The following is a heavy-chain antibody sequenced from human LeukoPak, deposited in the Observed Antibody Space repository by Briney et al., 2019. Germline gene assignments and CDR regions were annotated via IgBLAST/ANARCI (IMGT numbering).Heavy chain of an antibody. CDR1: GYTFTSYA. CDR3: ARSYKGVVITYSFDY. V-gene: IGHV7-4-1*02. J-gene: IGHJ4*02. Sequence: ASVNVSCKASGYTFTSYAMDWVRQAPGQGLEWVGWINTKTGNPTYDQGFTGSFVSSFDTSVSTAYLQISSLKAEDTAVYYCARSYKGVVITYSFDYWGQGTLVTVSS. CDR2: INTKTGNP. D-gene: IGHD3-3*01.